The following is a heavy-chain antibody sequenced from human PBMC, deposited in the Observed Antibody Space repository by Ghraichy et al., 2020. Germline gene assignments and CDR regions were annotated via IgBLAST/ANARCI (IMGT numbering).Heavy chain of an antibody. CDR2: ISWDSSKI. Sequence: GGSLRLSCAASGFTFDDYGMHWVRHTPGKGLEWLANISWDSSKIAYADSVKGRFTISRDNAKKSLHLQMSDLRPEDTAFYFCARDKGFGSALLSVFDSWGQGTLVTVSS. J-gene: IGHJ4*02. V-gene: IGHV3-9*01. D-gene: IGHD3-10*01. CDR1: GFTFDDYG. CDR3: ARDKGFGSALLSVFDS.